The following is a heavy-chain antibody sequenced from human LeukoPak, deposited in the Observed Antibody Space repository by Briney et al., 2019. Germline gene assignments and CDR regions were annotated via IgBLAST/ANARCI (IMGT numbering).Heavy chain of an antibody. CDR1: GFTFSSYG. CDR3: AKTWRDTAMVIYYFDY. Sequence: GGSLRLSCTASGFTFSSYGMHWVRQAPGKGQEWVAFIRYDGSNKYYADSVKGRFTITRDNSKNTLYLQMNSLRAEDTAVYYCAKTWRDTAMVIYYFDYWGQGTLVTFSS. D-gene: IGHD5-18*01. V-gene: IGHV3-30*02. CDR2: IRYDGSNK. J-gene: IGHJ4*02.